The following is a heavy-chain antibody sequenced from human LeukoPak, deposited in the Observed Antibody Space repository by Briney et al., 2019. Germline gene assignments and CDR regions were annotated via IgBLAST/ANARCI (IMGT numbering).Heavy chain of an antibody. CDR2: INHSGST. Sequence: PSETLSLTCAVYGGSFSGFYWSWIRQPPGKGLEWIGEINHSGSTNYNPSLKSRVTISVDTSKNQFSLKLSSVTAADTAVYYCARARGYSYGYINYFDYWGQGTLVTVSS. V-gene: IGHV4-34*01. CDR3: ARARGYSYGYINYFDY. D-gene: IGHD5-18*01. CDR1: GGSFSGFY. J-gene: IGHJ4*02.